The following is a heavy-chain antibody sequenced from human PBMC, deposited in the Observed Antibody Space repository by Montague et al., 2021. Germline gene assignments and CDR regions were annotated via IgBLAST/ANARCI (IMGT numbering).Heavy chain of an antibody. D-gene: IGHD3-22*01. CDR1: GEPMRDYY. CDR3: VRRDSMGGAFLDH. Sequence: SETLSLTCNVSGEPMRDYYWSWIRQSPGKGLEWIGYIFGTGDTTYNPSLSRRVTISIDTSKNQFFLELTSVTAADTAVYYCVRRDSMGGAFLDHWGQGRLVTVSS. J-gene: IGHJ4*02. CDR2: IFGTGDT. V-gene: IGHV4-4*08.